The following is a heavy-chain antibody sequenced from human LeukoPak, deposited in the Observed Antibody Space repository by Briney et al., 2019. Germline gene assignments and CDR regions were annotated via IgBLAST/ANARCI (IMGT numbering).Heavy chain of an antibody. J-gene: IGHJ4*02. CDR3: ARSEGRFDY. CDR2: ISSSGSTI. V-gene: IGHV3-48*03. D-gene: IGHD1-14*01. CDR1: GFTFSNYE. Sequence: GGSLRLSCAASGFTFSNYEMNWVRQAPGKRLEWLSYISSSGSTIYYADSVKGRFTISRDNAQNSLYLQMNSLRAEDTAVYYCARSEGRFDYWGQGTLVTVSS.